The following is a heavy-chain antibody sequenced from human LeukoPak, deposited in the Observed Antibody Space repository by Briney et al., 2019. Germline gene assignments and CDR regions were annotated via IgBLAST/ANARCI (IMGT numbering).Heavy chain of an antibody. CDR1: GGSFSGYY. J-gene: IGHJ4*02. CDR2: INHSGST. D-gene: IGHD6-6*01. V-gene: IGHV4-34*01. CDR3: ARLWWSGSSYFDY. Sequence: SETLSLTCAVYGGSFSGYYWSWIRQPPGKGLEWIGEINHSGSTNYNPSLKSRVTISVDTSKNQFSLKLSSVTAADTAVYYCARLWWSGSSYFDYWGQGTLVTVSS.